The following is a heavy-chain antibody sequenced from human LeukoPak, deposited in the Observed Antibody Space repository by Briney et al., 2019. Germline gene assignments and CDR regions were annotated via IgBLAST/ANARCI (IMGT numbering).Heavy chain of an antibody. D-gene: IGHD3-10*01. CDR3: ARGRGGYYYGSGTFASWFDS. CDR2: INHSGST. J-gene: IGHJ5*01. CDR1: GGSFSGYY. Sequence: KPSETLSPTCAVYGGSFSGYYWSWIRQPPGKGLEWIGEINHSGSTNYNPSLKSRVTISVDTSKNQFSVKLNSVTAADTAVYYCARGRGGYYYGSGTFASWFDSWGQGTLVTVSS. V-gene: IGHV4-34*01.